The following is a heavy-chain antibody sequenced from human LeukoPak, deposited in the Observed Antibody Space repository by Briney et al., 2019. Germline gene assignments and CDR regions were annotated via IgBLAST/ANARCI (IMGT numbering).Heavy chain of an antibody. J-gene: IGHJ5*02. CDR3: ARGPNTYYYDSSGYYSP. D-gene: IGHD3-22*01. CDR2: INHSGST. Sequence: SETLSLTCAVYGGPFSGYYWSWIRQPPGKGLEWIGEINHSGSTNYNPSLKSRVTISVDTSKNQFSLKLSSVTAADTAVYYCARGPNTYYYDSSGYYSPWGQGTLVTVSS. CDR1: GGPFSGYY. V-gene: IGHV4-34*01.